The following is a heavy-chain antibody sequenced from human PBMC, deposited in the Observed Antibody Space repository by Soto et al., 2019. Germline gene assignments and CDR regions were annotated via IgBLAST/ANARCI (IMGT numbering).Heavy chain of an antibody. J-gene: IGHJ6*02. CDR2: ISGSGGST. Sequence: EVQLLESGGGLVQPGGSLRLSCAASGFTFSSYAMSWVRQAPGKGLEWVSAISGSGGSTYYADSVKGRFSISRDNSKNTLYLQMNSLRAEDTAVYYCAKDHAGGYGDYVGDYYYYGMDVWGQGTTVTVSS. CDR1: GFTFSSYA. CDR3: AKDHAGGYGDYVGDYYYYGMDV. D-gene: IGHD4-17*01. V-gene: IGHV3-23*01.